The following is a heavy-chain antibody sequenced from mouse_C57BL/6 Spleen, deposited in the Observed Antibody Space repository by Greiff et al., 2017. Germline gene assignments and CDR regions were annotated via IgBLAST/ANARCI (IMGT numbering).Heavy chain of an antibody. CDR3: AREAYYDPFDY. CDR2: IYPGSGST. Sequence: VQLQQSGAELVKPGASVKMSCKASGYTFTSYWITWVKQRPGQGLEWIGDIYPGSGSTNYNEKFKSKATLTVDTSSSTAYMPLSSLTSEASAVXFCAREAYYDPFDYWGQGTTLTVSS. V-gene: IGHV1-55*01. J-gene: IGHJ2*01. D-gene: IGHD2-4*01. CDR1: GYTFTSYW.